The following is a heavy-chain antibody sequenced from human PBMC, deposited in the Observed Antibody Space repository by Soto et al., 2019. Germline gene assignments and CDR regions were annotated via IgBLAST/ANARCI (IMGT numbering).Heavy chain of an antibody. V-gene: IGHV4-39*01. J-gene: IGHJ5*02. D-gene: IGHD2-2*01. Sequence: ASETLSLTCTVSGGSISSSSYYWGWIRQPPGKGLEWIGSIYYSGSTYYNPSLKSRVTISVDTSKNQFSLKLSSVTAADTAVYYCARQSAGYCSSTSCLAPDWFDPWGQGTLVTVSS. CDR1: GGSISSSSYY. CDR3: ARQSAGYCSSTSCLAPDWFDP. CDR2: IYYSGST.